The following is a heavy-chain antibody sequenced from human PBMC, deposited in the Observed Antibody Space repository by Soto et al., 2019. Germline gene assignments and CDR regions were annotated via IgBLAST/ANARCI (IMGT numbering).Heavy chain of an antibody. J-gene: IGHJ4*02. CDR3: AKRGDAQGGFDY. CDR2: ISYDGSNK. Sequence: GGSLSLSCAASGFTFSSYGMHWVRQAPGKGLEWVAVISYDGSNKYYADSVKGRFTISRDNSKNTLYLQMNSLRAEDTAVYYCAKRGDAQGGFDYWGQGTLVTVSS. V-gene: IGHV3-30*18. D-gene: IGHD3-10*01. CDR1: GFTFSSYG.